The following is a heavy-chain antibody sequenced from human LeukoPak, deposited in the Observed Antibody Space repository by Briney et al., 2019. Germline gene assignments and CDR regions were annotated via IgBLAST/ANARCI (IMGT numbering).Heavy chain of an antibody. V-gene: IGHV3-74*01. CDR3: ARAPYYYDTSGFLI. Sequence: GGSLTLSCAASGFTFSSYWMHWVRQAPGKGLVWVSRINSDGSSTTYADSVKGRFTISRDNAKNTLYLQMNNLRAEDTAVYYCARAPYYYDTSGFLIWGQGTMVTVSS. CDR1: GFTFSSYW. J-gene: IGHJ3*02. D-gene: IGHD3-22*01. CDR2: INSDGSST.